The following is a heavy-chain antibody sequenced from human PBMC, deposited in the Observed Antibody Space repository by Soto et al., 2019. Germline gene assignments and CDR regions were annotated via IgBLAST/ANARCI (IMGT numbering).Heavy chain of an antibody. CDR1: GYPFTHYG. Sequence: ASVKVSCKSSGYPFTHYGITWVRQAPGQGPEWMGWISPFNGNTNYGQTLQGRVTLTTDTSTSTVYMELRSLRSDDTAVYYCARDGQRQYNWFDPWGQGTLVTVSS. CDR2: ISPFNGNT. CDR3: ARDGQRQYNWFDP. V-gene: IGHV1-18*01. J-gene: IGHJ5*02. D-gene: IGHD6-25*01.